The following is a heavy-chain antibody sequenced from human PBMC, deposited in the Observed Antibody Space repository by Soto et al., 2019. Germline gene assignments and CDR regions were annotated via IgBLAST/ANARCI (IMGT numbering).Heavy chain of an antibody. CDR2: IYYSGSA. CDR3: ARVLLGRGNWFDP. Sequence: CTFSGLSFNKGRVGVARISQLPGKGLEWIGEIYYSGSANYNPSLKSRVTISVDTSKNQFSLKLSPVTAADTAVYFCARVLLGRGNWFDPWAQGTLVTVSS. V-gene: IGHV4-61*01. J-gene: IGHJ5*02. CDR1: GLSFNKGRVG. D-gene: IGHD1-26*01.